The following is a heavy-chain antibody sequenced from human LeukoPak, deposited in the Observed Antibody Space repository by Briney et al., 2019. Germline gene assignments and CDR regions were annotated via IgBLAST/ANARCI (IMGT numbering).Heavy chain of an antibody. V-gene: IGHV3-30-3*01. CDR2: ISYDGSNK. CDR1: GFTFSSYA. CDR3: ARDWQLDNWFDP. Sequence: GGSLRLSCAASGFTFSSYAMHWVRQAPGKGLEWMAVISYDGSNKYYADSVKGRFTISRDNSKNTLYLQMNSLRAEDTAVYYCARDWQLDNWFDPWGQGTLVTVSS. J-gene: IGHJ5*02. D-gene: IGHD6-13*01.